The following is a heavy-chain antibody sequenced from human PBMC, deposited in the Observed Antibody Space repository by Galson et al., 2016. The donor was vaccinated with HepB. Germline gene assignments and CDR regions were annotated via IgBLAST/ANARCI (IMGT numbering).Heavy chain of an antibody. J-gene: IGHJ6*02. CDR1: GYMFTSCG. Sequence: SVKVSCKASGYMFTSCGISWVRRAPGQGLEWMGWISANKGNTYYAQKLQGRVTMTTDTSTSTAYMELRSLRSDDKAVYYCARELTTVTTGYYGMDVWGQGTTVTVSS. CDR2: ISANKGNT. D-gene: IGHD4-17*01. CDR3: ARELTTVTTGYYGMDV. V-gene: IGHV1-18*04.